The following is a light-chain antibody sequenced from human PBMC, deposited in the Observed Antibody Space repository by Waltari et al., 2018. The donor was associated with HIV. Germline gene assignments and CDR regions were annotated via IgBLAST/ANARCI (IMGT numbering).Light chain of an antibody. V-gene: IGLV1-40*01. CDR1: SSNIAAGYQ. J-gene: IGLJ1*01. Sequence: QSVLTQSPSVSGAPGQRVTISCTGSSSNIAAGYQVHWYQPLPGTAPKLLIYGNSNRPSGVPDRFSGSKSGTSASLAITGLQAEDEADYHCQSYDSSLSGYVFGTGTKVTVL. CDR3: QSYDSSLSGYV. CDR2: GNS.